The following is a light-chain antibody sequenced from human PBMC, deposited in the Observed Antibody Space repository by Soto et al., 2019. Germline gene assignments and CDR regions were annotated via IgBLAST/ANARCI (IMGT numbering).Light chain of an antibody. CDR3: QQYGSSPG. V-gene: IGKV3-20*01. CDR1: QSVTSSY. CDR2: GAS. Sequence: EIVLTQSPGTLSLSPGERATLSYRASQSVTSSYLAWYQQKPGQAPRLLIYGASSRATGIPDRFSGSGSGADLSLTISRLEPENFAVCYCQQYGSSPGFGQGTKLEIK. J-gene: IGKJ2*03.